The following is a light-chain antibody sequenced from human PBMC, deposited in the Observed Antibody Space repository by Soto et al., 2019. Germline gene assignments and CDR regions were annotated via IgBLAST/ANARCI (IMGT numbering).Light chain of an antibody. CDR2: TAS. V-gene: IGKV1-12*01. J-gene: IGKJ5*01. CDR3: QQANSLPIA. Sequence: DIHMTQSPSSVSASVGDRVTITCRASQDVSAWLAWYQQKPGKAPKLLIYTASSLQSGVPSRFSGSGSATDFTLTISSLQPEDFATYYCQQANSLPIAFGQGTRLVIK. CDR1: QDVSAW.